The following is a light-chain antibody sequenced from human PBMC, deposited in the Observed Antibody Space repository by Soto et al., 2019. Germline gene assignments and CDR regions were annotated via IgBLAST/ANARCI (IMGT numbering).Light chain of an antibody. CDR2: DVS. CDR1: SSDVGGYNY. Sequence: QSVLSPPASVSGSPGQSITISCTGTSSDVGGYNYVSWYQQYPGKAPKLMIYDVSDRPSGVSNRFSGSKSGNTASLTFFGLQAEDEADYYCSSYTRSSTYVFGTGTKVTVL. CDR3: SSYTRSSTYV. J-gene: IGLJ1*01. V-gene: IGLV2-14*01.